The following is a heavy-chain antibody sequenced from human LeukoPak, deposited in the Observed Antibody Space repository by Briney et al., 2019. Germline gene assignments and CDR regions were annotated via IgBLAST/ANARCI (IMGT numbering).Heavy chain of an antibody. V-gene: IGHV4-59*12. CDR2: IYYSGST. CDR3: ARDILATSIAAPYY. CDR1: GGSISSYY. Sequence: SETLSLTCTVSGGSISSYYWSWIRQPPGKGLEWLGYIYYSGSTNYNPSLKSRVTMSVDTSKNQFSLRLGSVNAADTAVYYCARDILATSIAAPYYWGQGTLVTVSS. D-gene: IGHD6-13*01. J-gene: IGHJ4*02.